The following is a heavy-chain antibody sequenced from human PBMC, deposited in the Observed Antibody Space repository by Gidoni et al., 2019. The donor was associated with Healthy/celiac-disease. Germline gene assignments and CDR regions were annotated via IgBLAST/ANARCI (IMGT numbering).Heavy chain of an antibody. J-gene: IGHJ4*02. CDR3: ARETYCSGGSCYIDY. CDR1: GGSFSGYY. CDR2: INHSGST. D-gene: IGHD2-15*01. V-gene: IGHV4-34*01. Sequence: QVQLQQWGAGLLKPSETLSLTCAVYGGSFSGYYWSWSRQPPGKGLEWIGEINHSGSTNYNPSLKSRVTISVDTSKNQFSLKLSSVTAADTAVYYCARETYCSGGSCYIDYWGQGTLVTVSS.